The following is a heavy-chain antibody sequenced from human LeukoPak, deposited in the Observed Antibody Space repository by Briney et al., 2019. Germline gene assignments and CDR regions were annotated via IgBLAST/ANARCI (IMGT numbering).Heavy chain of an antibody. D-gene: IGHD2/OR15-2a*01. CDR1: GYIFTGNY. V-gene: IGHV1-2*06. Sequence: ASVKVSCKSSGYIFTGNYIHWVRQAPGQGLEWMGRINPNTGATIFAQNFQGRVTMTRDMSITTVYIELSALTSDDTAVYYCTFTEKGDYYYYYYMDVWGKGTTVTVSS. J-gene: IGHJ6*03. CDR2: INPNTGAT. CDR3: TFTEKGDYYYYYYMDV.